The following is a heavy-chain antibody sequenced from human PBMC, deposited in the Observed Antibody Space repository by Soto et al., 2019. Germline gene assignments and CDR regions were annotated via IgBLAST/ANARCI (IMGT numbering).Heavy chain of an antibody. D-gene: IGHD1-1*01. J-gene: IGHJ4*02. CDR2: MNPNTGNS. V-gene: IGHV1-8*01. CDR3: ARRAETNGWNGFGADKYYFDF. Sequence: KVSCKASGYTFTSYDIYWVRQATGQGREWMGWMNPNTGNSGYAQKFQGRVTMTSDTSISTAHMELSSLRSEDTAVYYCARRAETNGWNGFGADKYYFDFWGQGTLVTVSS. CDR1: GYTFTSYD.